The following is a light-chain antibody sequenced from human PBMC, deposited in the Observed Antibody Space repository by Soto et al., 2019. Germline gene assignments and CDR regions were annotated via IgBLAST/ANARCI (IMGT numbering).Light chain of an antibody. CDR3: QQYVSSPWA. CDR1: QSVTNSF. Sequence: EIVLAQSPGTLSLSPGERATLSCRASQSVTNSFLAWYQQKPGQAPRLLIYGASRRATGIPDRFTGSGCGTDFTLTISRLEPEDFAVYYCQQYVSSPWAFGQGTKVEI. J-gene: IGKJ1*01. V-gene: IGKV3-20*01. CDR2: GAS.